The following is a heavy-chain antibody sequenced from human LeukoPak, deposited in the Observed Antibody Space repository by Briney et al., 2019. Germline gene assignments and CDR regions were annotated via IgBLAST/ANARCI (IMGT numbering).Heavy chain of an antibody. CDR1: VRSINSYY. J-gene: IGHJ3*02. Sequence: EPLSLPCTLSVRSINSYYWLWLRQPRRKALEWSGYIYYSGSTNYNHSLKSRVTISVDTSKNQFSLKLSSVTAADTAVYYCALHLERDAFDIWGQGTMVTVSS. D-gene: IGHD1-1*01. CDR3: ALHLERDAFDI. CDR2: IYYSGST. V-gene: IGHV4-59*01.